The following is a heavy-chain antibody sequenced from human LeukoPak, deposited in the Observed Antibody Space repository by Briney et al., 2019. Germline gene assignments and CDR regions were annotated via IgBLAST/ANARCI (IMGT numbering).Heavy chain of an antibody. V-gene: IGHV1-69*04. Sequence: GSSVKVSCKASGGTFSSYAISWVRQAPGQGLEWMGRIIPILGIANYAQKFQGRVTITADKSTSTAYMELRSLRSDGTAVYYCARNRAYCSSTSCYGWFDPWGQGTLVTVSS. J-gene: IGHJ5*02. CDR3: ARNRAYCSSTSCYGWFDP. CDR1: GGTFSSYA. CDR2: IIPILGIA. D-gene: IGHD2-2*01.